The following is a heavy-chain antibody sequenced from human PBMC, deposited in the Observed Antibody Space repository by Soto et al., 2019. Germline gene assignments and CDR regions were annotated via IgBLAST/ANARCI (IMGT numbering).Heavy chain of an antibody. CDR1: GFTFSSYW. Sequence: GGSLRLSCAASGFTFSSYWMHWVRQAPGKGLVWVSRINSDGSSTSYADSVKGRFTISRDNAKNTLYLQMNSLRAEDTAVYYCASLTMVRGGPPQYNWFDPWGQGTLVTVSS. D-gene: IGHD3-10*01. V-gene: IGHV3-74*01. CDR3: ASLTMVRGGPPQYNWFDP. J-gene: IGHJ5*02. CDR2: INSDGSST.